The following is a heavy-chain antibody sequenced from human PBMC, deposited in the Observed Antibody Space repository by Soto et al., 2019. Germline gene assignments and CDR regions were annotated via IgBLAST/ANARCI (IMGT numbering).Heavy chain of an antibody. D-gene: IGHD3-10*01. CDR2: MNPNNGNT. CDR3: ARSPRNYYALGSYSYFRH. J-gene: IGHJ1*01. CDR1: GYTFTSYD. Sequence: QVQLVQSGAEVTKPGASVKVSCKASGYTFTSYDISWVRQATGQGLEWVGWMNPNNGNTDYAPKFTGRVTMTMNTSIGTAYMELSSLRSEDTAVYYCARSPRNYYALGSYSYFRHWGQGTLVTVSS. V-gene: IGHV1-8*01.